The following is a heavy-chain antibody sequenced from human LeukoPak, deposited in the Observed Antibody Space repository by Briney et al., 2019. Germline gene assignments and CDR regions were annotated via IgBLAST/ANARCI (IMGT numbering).Heavy chain of an antibody. CDR3: ARACSGGSCYSLSDYDYVWGSYRYTGADYYFDY. CDR2: INHSGST. V-gene: IGHV4-34*01. J-gene: IGHJ4*02. Sequence: SETLSLTCAVYGGSFSGYYWSWIRQPPGKGLEWIGEINHSGSTNYNPSLKSRVTISVDTSKNQFSLKLSSVTAADTAVYYCARACSGGSCYSLSDYDYVWGSYRYTGADYYFDYWGQGTLVTVSS. CDR1: GGSFSGYY. D-gene: IGHD3-16*02.